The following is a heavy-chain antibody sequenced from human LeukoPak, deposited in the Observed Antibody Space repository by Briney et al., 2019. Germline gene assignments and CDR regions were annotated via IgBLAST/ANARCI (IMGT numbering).Heavy chain of an antibody. CDR1: GDSVSTNSAA. CDR3: VRYTGWFHFDY. V-gene: IGHV6-1*01. Sequence: SQTLSLTCAISGDSVSTNSAAWSWIRQSPSRGLEWLGRTYYRSKWYSDYAVSVRSRITVNADTSKNQFSLQLNSVTPEDTAVYYCVRYTGWFHFDYWGQGALVTVSS. CDR2: TYYRSKWYS. D-gene: IGHD6-19*01. J-gene: IGHJ4*02.